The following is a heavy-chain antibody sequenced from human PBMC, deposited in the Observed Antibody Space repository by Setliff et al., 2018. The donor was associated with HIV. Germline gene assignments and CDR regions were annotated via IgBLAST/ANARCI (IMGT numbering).Heavy chain of an antibody. V-gene: IGHV4-31*03. CDR2: IYYIGGA. J-gene: IGHJ3*02. CDR1: GSSINSGGYY. Sequence: SETLSLTCTVSGSSINSGGYYWTWVRQHPGKGLQWIGYIYYIGGAYYNPSLKSRVTISLDTSKNHFSLNLSSVTAADTAVYYCARESMLRGLRHAVDIWGQGTMVTVSS. D-gene: IGHD3-10*01. CDR3: ARESMLRGLRHAVDI.